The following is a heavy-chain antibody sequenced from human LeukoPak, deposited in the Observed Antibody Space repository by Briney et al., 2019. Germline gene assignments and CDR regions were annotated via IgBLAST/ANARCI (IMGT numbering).Heavy chain of an antibody. V-gene: IGHV4-4*02. D-gene: IGHD2-15*01. CDR3: ARATQYCSGGSCYRSDYYYYYYMDV. CDR2: IYHSGST. CDR1: GGSISSSNW. J-gene: IGHJ6*03. Sequence: PSGTLSLTCAVSGGSISSSNWWSWVRQPPGKGLEWIGEIYHSGSTNYNPSLKSRVTISVDTSKNQFSLKLSSVTAADTAVYYCARATQYCSGGSCYRSDYYYYYYMDVWGKGTTVTVSS.